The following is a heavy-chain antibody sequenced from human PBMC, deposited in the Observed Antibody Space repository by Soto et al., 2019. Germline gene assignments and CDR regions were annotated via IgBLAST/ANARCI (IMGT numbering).Heavy chain of an antibody. D-gene: IGHD2-15*01. CDR1: GFTFSSYG. CDR2: IWYDGSNK. CDR3: ARDPCIIRCPDY. Sequence: GGSLRLSCAASGFTFSSYGMHWVRQAPGKGLEWVAVIWYDGSNKYYADSVKGRFTISRDNSKNTLYLQMNSLRAEDTAVYYCARDPCIIRCPDYWGQGTLVTVSS. V-gene: IGHV3-33*01. J-gene: IGHJ4*02.